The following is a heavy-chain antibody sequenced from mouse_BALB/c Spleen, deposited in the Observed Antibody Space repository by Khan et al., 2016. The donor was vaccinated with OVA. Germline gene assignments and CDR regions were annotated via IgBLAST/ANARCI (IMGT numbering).Heavy chain of an antibody. CDR1: GFDFSRYW. D-gene: IGHD2-2*01. V-gene: IGHV4-1*02. CDR3: ARGLRRYYYAMDY. Sequence: EVKLLESGGGLVQPGGSLKLSCAASGFDFSRYWMSWVRQAPGKGLEWIGEINPDSSTINYTPSLKDKFIISRDNAKNTLYLQMSNVRSEDTALYNCARGLRRYYYAMDYWGQGTSVTVSS. J-gene: IGHJ4*01. CDR2: INPDSSTI.